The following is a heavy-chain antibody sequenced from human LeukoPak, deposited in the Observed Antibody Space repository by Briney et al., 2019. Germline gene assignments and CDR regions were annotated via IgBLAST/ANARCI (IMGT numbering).Heavy chain of an antibody. CDR2: IYYSGST. D-gene: IGHD3-9*01. J-gene: IGHJ2*01. CDR3: ARRPYYDILTGYLYWYFDL. Sequence: SETLSLTCTVSGGSISSSSYYWGWIRQPPGKGLEWIGSIYYSGSTYYNPSLKSRVTISVDTSKNQFSLKLSSVTAADTAVYYCARRPYYDILTGYLYWYFDLWGRGTLVTVSS. V-gene: IGHV4-39*01. CDR1: GGSISSSSYY.